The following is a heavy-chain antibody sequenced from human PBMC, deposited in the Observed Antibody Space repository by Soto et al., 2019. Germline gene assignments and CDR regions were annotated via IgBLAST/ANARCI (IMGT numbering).Heavy chain of an antibody. CDR2: IYYNGSP. CDR3: ARGGSGWYYWFDP. J-gene: IGHJ5*02. D-gene: IGHD6-19*01. Sequence: QVQLQESGPGLVKPSETLSLTCSVSGDSMKTYYWSWIRQPPGKGLEWIGNIYYNGSPNYNPSLKSRVTISLDTSKSQFSLKLSSVTAADTAMYYCARGGSGWYYWFDPWGQGTLVTVSS. CDR1: GDSMKTYY. V-gene: IGHV4-59*01.